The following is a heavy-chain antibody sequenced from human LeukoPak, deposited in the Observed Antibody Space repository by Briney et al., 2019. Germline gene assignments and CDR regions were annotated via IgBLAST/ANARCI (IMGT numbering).Heavy chain of an antibody. CDR2: ISYDGSNK. J-gene: IGHJ6*03. D-gene: IGHD3-10*01. CDR3: AKKRRAGRFGEFYYYYYMDV. Sequence: GGSLRLSCAASGFTFSSYAMHWVRQAPGKGLEWVAVISYDGSNKYYADSVKGRFTISRDNSKNTLYLQMNSLRAEDTAVYYCAKKRRAGRFGEFYYYYYMDVWGKGTTVTISS. V-gene: IGHV3-30*04. CDR1: GFTFSSYA.